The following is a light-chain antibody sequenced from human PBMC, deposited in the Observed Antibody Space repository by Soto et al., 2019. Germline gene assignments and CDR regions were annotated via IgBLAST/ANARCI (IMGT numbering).Light chain of an antibody. CDR3: QQYDNWPQT. CDR1: QSISDT. V-gene: IGKV3-15*01. J-gene: IGKJ1*01. Sequence: EIVMTQSPATLSVSPGETATLSCRASQSISDTLAWYQQKPGQAPRLLIHGASTRAPGFPARFSGSGSGTDFTLTISSLEPEDFAFYYCQQYDNWPQTFGQGTKVDIK. CDR2: GAS.